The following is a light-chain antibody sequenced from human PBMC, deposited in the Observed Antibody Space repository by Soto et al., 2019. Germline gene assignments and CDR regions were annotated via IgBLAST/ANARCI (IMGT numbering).Light chain of an antibody. CDR1: LSVGRY. CDR3: QQCSGGPPVCT. CDR2: EAS. V-gene: IGKV3-11*01. J-gene: IGKJ2*02. Sequence: EVVLTQSSATLSLSPGERATLSCRASLSVGRYLAWYQQKPGQAPRLLIHEASNRAAGIPARFSGSGSQTDFTLTISSLEPEDLAVYYCQQCSGGPPVCTFGQGTKLE.